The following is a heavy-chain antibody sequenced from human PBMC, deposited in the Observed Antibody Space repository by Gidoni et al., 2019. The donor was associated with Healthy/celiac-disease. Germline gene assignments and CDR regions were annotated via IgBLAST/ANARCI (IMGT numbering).Heavy chain of an antibody. CDR3: ARASHYYDSSGYSYY. CDR2: ISSSSSTI. J-gene: IGHJ4*02. CDR1: GFTFSSYS. V-gene: IGHV3-48*02. Sequence: EVQLVESGGGLVQPGGSLRLSCAASGFTFSSYSMNWVRQAPGKGLEWVSYISSSSSTIYYADSVKGRFTISRDNAKNSLYLQMNSLRDEDTAVYYCARASHYYDSSGYSYYWGQGTLVTVSS. D-gene: IGHD3-22*01.